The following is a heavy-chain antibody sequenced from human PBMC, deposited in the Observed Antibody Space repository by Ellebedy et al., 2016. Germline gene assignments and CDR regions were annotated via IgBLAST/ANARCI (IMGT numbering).Heavy chain of an antibody. CDR1: GFIGSTNH. CDR3: ARGLLTGWHYFDS. V-gene: IGHV3-53*04. J-gene: IGHJ4*02. CDR2: IHSDGST. Sequence: GESLKISCPVSGFIGSTNHMNWVRQAPGKGLEWVSVIHSDGSTSYADSVKGRFTISRHSSENTLYLHMNSLRPEDTAVYYCARGLLTGWHYFDSWGQGTLVTVSS. D-gene: IGHD3-9*01.